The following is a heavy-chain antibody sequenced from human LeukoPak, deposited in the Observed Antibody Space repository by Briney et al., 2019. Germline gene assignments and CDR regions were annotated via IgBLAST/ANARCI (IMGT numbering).Heavy chain of an antibody. CDR1: GFTFSSYA. CDR2: ISGSGGST. CDR3: AKESTTVRVPGDDAFDI. D-gene: IGHD3-10*01. J-gene: IGHJ3*02. V-gene: IGHV3-23*01. Sequence: GGSLRLSCAASGFTFSSYAMSWVRQAPGKGLEWVSAISGSGGSTYYADSVKGRFTISRDNSKNTLYLQMNSLRAEDTAVYYCAKESTTVRVPGDDAFDIWGQGTMVTVSS.